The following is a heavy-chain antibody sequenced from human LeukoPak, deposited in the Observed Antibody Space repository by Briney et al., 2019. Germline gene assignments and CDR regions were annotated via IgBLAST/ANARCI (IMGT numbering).Heavy chain of an antibody. Sequence: GGSLRLSCAASGFTFSSYAMSWVRQAPGKGLEWVSAISASGGSTYYVDSVKGRFTISRDNAKSSLFLQMNSLRVEDTAVYYCARGMTTGDWGQGTLVTVSS. D-gene: IGHD4-17*01. CDR3: ARGMTTGD. J-gene: IGHJ4*02. CDR1: GFTFSSYA. CDR2: ISASGGST. V-gene: IGHV3-23*01.